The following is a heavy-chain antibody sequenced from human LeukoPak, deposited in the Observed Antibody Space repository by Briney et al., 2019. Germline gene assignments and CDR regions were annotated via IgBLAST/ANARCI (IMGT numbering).Heavy chain of an antibody. CDR2: ISSSGSTI. CDR3: ARSYSSSWYLDWFYP. Sequence: PRGSLRLSCAASGFTFSSYEMNWVRQAPGKGLEWVSYISSSGSTIYYADSVKGRFTISRDNAKNSLYLQMNSLRAEDTAVYYCARSYSSSWYLDWFYPWGQGTLVTVSS. J-gene: IGHJ5*02. CDR1: GFTFSSYE. D-gene: IGHD6-13*01. V-gene: IGHV3-48*03.